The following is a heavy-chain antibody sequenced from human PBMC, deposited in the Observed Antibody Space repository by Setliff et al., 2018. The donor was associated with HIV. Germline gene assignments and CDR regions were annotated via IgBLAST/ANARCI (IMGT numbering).Heavy chain of an antibody. J-gene: IGHJ5*02. CDR3: AKADDGAAAGPAP. V-gene: IGHV1-18*01. D-gene: IGHD6-13*01. CDR2: IGVTNDNT. CDR1: GYTFTSYG. Sequence: GASVKVSCKASGYTFTSYGISWLRQAPGQGLEWMGWIGVTNDNTNYAQSLQGRVTMTTDTSTSTAYMEMSSLRVEDTALYYCAKADDGAAAGPAPWGQGTQVTVSS.